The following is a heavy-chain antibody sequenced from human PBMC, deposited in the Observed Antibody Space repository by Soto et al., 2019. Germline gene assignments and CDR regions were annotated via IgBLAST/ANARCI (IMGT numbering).Heavy chain of an antibody. J-gene: IGHJ6*02. D-gene: IGHD6-13*01. Sequence: ASVKVSCKASGYTFTSYAMHWVRQAPGQRLEWMGWINAVNGTANYAQKFQGRVTITADESTSAAYMELSSLRSEDTAVYYCARGGSSWYEKNYYYYYGMDVWGQGTTVTVSS. V-gene: IGHV1-3*01. CDR2: INAVNGTA. CDR1: GYTFTSYA. CDR3: ARGGSSWYEKNYYYYYGMDV.